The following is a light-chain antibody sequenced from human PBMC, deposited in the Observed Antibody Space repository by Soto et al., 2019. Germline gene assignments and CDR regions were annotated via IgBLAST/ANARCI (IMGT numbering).Light chain of an antibody. CDR1: SSDVGGYNY. V-gene: IGLV2-14*01. Sequence: QSALTQPASVSGSPGQSITISCTGTSSDVGGYNYVSWYQQHPGKAPKLMIYEVNNRPSGVSNRFSGSKSGNTASLTISGLQAEDEADYYCSSYTISSTLDWVFGGGTKLTVL. CDR3: SSYTISSTLDWV. J-gene: IGLJ3*02. CDR2: EVN.